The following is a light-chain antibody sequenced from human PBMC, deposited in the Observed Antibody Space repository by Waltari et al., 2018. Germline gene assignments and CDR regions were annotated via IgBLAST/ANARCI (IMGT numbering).Light chain of an antibody. CDR3: QQYGRSWNT. CDR2: GAS. J-gene: IGKJ2*01. Sequence: EIVLPQSPGTLSLSPGERATLSCRASQSVSSSYLAWYQQKPGQAPRLLIYGASSRATGIPDRFSGSGSGTDFTLTISRLEPEDFAVYYCQQYGRSWNTFGQGTKLEIK. CDR1: QSVSSSY. V-gene: IGKV3-20*01.